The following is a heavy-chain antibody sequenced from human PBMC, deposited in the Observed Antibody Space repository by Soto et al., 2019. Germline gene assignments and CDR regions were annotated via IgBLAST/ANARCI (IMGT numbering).Heavy chain of an antibody. CDR3: ARGLRGPAFDI. Sequence: QLQLQESGPGLVKPSETLSLTCTVSGGSISSSSYYWGWIRQPPGKGLEWIGSIYYSGSTYYNPSLKSRVIIPVDTSKNQFSLNLSSVTDVDTAVYYCARGLRGPAFDIWGPGTMVTVST. CDR2: IYYSGST. V-gene: IGHV4-39*01. CDR1: GGSISSSSYY. D-gene: IGHD4-17*01. J-gene: IGHJ3*02.